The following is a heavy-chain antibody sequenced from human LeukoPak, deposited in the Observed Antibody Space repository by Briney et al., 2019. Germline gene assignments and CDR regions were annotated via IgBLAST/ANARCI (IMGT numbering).Heavy chain of an antibody. CDR3: ARDYSSGWYTFDY. CDR2: ISSSSSTI. Sequence: GGSLRLSCAASGFTFSSYSMNWVRQAPGKGLEWVSYISSSSSTIYYADSVKGRFTISRDNAKNSLYLQMNSLRAEDTAVYYCARDYSSGWYTFDYWGQGTLVTVSS. J-gene: IGHJ4*02. CDR1: GFTFSSYS. V-gene: IGHV3-48*01. D-gene: IGHD6-19*01.